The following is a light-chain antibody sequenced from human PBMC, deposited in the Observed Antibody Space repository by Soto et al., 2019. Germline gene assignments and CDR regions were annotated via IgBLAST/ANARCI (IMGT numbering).Light chain of an antibody. J-gene: IGKJ1*01. CDR1: QRISTW. V-gene: IGKV1-5*01. CDR2: DAS. Sequence: DIQLTQSPSTLSASVGDRVTITCRASQRISTWLAWYQQKPGKAPNLLIYDASTLESGVPSRFSGSGSGTEFTLTISNLQPDDFATYYCQMYNTYSPTFGQGTKVDIK. CDR3: QMYNTYSPT.